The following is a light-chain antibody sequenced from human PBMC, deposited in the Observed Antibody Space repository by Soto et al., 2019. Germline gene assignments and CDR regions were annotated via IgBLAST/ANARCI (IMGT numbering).Light chain of an antibody. CDR2: GIS. Sequence: EIVLTQSPGTLSLSPGERATLSCRASQSVSSNYLAWYQQKPGQAPRLLIYGISSRATGIPDRFSGSGSGTDFTLTISRLEPEDFAVYYCQQYGSSPRTFSQGTKVEIK. V-gene: IGKV3-20*01. CDR1: QSVSSNY. CDR3: QQYGSSPRT. J-gene: IGKJ1*01.